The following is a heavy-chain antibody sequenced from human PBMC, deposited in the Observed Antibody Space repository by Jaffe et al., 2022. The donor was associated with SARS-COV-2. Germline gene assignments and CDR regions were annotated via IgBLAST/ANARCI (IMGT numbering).Heavy chain of an antibody. V-gene: IGHV4-31*03. CDR2: IYYSGTS. CDR3: ARSEGGGSPRFDS. CDR1: GGSFRNGGYY. D-gene: IGHD2-15*01. J-gene: IGHJ4*02. Sequence: QLQLQESGPGLVRPSQILSLTCTVSGGSFRNGGYYWTWVRQAPGKGLEWIGYIYYSGTSYYNPSLRSRVVISGDTSKNQFSLEVNSVTAADTAVYYCARSEGGGSPRFDSWGQGILVTVSS.